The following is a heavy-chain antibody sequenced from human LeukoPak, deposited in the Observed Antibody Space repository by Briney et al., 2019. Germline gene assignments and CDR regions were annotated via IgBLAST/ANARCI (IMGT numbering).Heavy chain of an antibody. CDR2: INQDESVK. Sequence: GGSLRLSCAASGFTFTNYWMTLVRQAPGKGLEFVANINQDESVKNYVDSVKGRFTISRDNAENSLHLQMNSLRVEDTAVYYCARDPGSSAFDYWGQGTLVTVSS. J-gene: IGHJ4*02. V-gene: IGHV3-7*01. CDR3: ARDPGSSAFDY. D-gene: IGHD5/OR15-5a*01. CDR1: GFTFTNYW.